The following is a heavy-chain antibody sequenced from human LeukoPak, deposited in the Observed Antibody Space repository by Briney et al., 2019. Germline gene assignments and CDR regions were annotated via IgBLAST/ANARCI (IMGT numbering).Heavy chain of an antibody. D-gene: IGHD3-9*01. V-gene: IGHV3-23*01. Sequence: GGSLRLSCAASGFTFSSYAMSWVRQAPGKGLEWVSVISGSGDRAYYADSVEGRFTLSRDNSRNTMYLQMNSLRADDTAVYYCGKDHIGTLSYDILSAFASWGQGTLVTVSP. J-gene: IGHJ4*02. CDR3: GKDHIGTLSYDILSAFAS. CDR2: ISGSGDRA. CDR1: GFTFSSYA.